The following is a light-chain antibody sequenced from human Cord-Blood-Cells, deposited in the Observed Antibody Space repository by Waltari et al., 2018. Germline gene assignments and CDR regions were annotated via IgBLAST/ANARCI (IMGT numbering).Light chain of an antibody. CDR2: GNS. CDR1: SSNIAAGYD. J-gene: IGLJ1*01. CDR3: QSYDSSLSGYV. V-gene: IGLV1-40*01. Sequence: QSVLTQPPSVSGAPGQRVTISCTGSSSNIAAGYDVHWYQQLPGTAPKLLIYGNSNRRSGVPDRFSGSKSGTSASLAITGLQAEDEADYYCQSYDSSLSGYVFGTGTKVTVL.